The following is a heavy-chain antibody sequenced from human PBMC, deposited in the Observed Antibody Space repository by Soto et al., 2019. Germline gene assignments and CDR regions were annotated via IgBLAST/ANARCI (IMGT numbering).Heavy chain of an antibody. V-gene: IGHV3-30-3*01. D-gene: IGHD6-19*01. CDR2: ISHDGINK. CDR3: ARDMYSSDYFVKWFEP. Sequence: QVRLVESGGGVVQPGRSLRLSCTASGFSFSSYAMYWFRQPPGKGLEWVAVISHDGINKHYADSEKGRVTVSRDNSKHSLDLQLNRLRGEDTAMYYCARDMYSSDYFVKWFEPWGQGTLVTVSS. J-gene: IGHJ5*02. CDR1: GFSFSSYA.